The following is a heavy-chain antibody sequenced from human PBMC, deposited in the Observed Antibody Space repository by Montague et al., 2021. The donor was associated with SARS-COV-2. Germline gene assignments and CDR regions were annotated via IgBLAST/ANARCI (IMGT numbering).Heavy chain of an antibody. J-gene: IGHJ4*02. CDR1: GGSFSAHS. V-gene: IGHV4-34*01. D-gene: IGHD3-3*01. CDR3: ARGGLAGGNYDIWSFSYTSPLAY. CDR2: INHRGST. Sequence: SETLSLTCADYGGSFSAHSWSWIRQSPGKGLEWIGEINHRGSTTYMSSLKSRVTMSVDTSKNQFSLKMSSVTAADTAIYYCARGGLAGGNYDIWSFSYTSPLAYWGQGTQVTVSS.